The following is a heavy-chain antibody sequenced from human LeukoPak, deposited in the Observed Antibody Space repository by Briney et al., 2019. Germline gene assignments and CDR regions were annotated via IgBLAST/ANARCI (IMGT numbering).Heavy chain of an antibody. CDR1: GYTFTGYY. V-gene: IGHV1-2*02. CDR2: INPNSGGT. Sequence: ASVKVSCKASGYTFTGYYMHWVRQAPGQGLEWMGWINPNSGGTNYAQKFQGRVTMTRDTSISTAYMELSRLRTDDTAVYYCARDPGYYDSSGYYYPWGQGTLVTVSS. CDR3: ARDPGYYDSSGYYYP. D-gene: IGHD3-22*01. J-gene: IGHJ5*02.